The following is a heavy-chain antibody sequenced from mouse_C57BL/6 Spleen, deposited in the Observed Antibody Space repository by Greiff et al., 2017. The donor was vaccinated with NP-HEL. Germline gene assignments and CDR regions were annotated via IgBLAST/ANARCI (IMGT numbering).Heavy chain of an antibody. Sequence: VQLQQPGAELVKPGASVKLSCKASGYTFTSYWMHWVKQRPGQGLEWIGMIHPNSGSTNYNEKFKSKATLTVDKSSSTAYMQLSSLTSEDSAVYYCARPYDGYPSWFAYWGQGTLVTVSA. J-gene: IGHJ3*01. CDR3: ARPYDGYPSWFAY. CDR2: IHPNSGST. D-gene: IGHD2-3*01. CDR1: GYTFTSYW. V-gene: IGHV1-64*01.